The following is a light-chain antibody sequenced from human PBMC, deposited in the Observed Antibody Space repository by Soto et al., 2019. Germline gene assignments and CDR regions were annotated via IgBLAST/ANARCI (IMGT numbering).Light chain of an antibody. CDR1: QSVSSGY. J-gene: IGKJ2*01. CDR3: QQYGSSPET. V-gene: IGKV3-20*01. Sequence: IVLTQSPGTQSLSPGQRATLSCRASQSVSSGYLAWYQLRPGQAPRLLIYGASSRATGIPDRFSGSGSGTDFTLTISRLEPEDFAVYYCQQYGSSPETFGQGTKLEIK. CDR2: GAS.